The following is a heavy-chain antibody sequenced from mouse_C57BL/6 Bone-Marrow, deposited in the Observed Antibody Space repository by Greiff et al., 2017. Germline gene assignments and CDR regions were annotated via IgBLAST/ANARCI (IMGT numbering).Heavy chain of an antibody. CDR2: INPNNGGT. CDR1: GYTFTDYN. V-gene: IGHV1-18*01. CDR3: ARDGFHWYFDV. Sequence: EVKLMESGPELVKPGASVKIPCKASGYTFTDYNMDWVKQSHGTSLEWIGDINPNNGGTIYNQKFKGKATLTVAKSSSTAYMELRSLTSEDTAVYYCARDGFHWYFDVWGTGTTVTVSS. J-gene: IGHJ1*03. D-gene: IGHD2-3*01.